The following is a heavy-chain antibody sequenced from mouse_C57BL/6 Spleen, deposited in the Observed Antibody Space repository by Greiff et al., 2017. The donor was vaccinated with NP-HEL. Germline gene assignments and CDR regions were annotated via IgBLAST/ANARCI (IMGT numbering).Heavy chain of an antibody. D-gene: IGHD1-2*01. CDR3: AREVTTAPLPMDV. Sequence: VKLQESGAELVKPGASVKISCKASGYAFSSYWMNWVKQRPGTGLEWIGQIYPGDGDTNYNGKFKGKATLTADKSSSTAYMQRSSLTSEDSAVYFCAREVTTAPLPMDVWGQGTSVTVSS. CDR2: IYPGDGDT. CDR1: GYAFSSYW. V-gene: IGHV1-80*01. J-gene: IGHJ4*01.